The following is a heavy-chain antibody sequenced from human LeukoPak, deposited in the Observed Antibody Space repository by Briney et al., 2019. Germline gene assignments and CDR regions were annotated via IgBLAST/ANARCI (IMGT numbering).Heavy chain of an antibody. CDR2: IYYSGKT. Sequence: SETLSLTCSVSGGSISSGDSYWSWIRQPPGKGLEWIGYIYYSGKTFYSASLQSRVTISIDTSKNQFSLKLSSVTASDTAVYYCARDRITMVRGVLYYYYGLDVWGQGTTVTVSS. CDR3: ARDRITMVRGVLYYYYGLDV. J-gene: IGHJ6*02. CDR1: GGSISSGDSY. V-gene: IGHV4-30-4*01. D-gene: IGHD3-10*01.